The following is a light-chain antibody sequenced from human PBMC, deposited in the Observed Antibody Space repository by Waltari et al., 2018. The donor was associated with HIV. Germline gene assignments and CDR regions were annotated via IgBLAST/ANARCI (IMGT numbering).Light chain of an antibody. CDR3: SSYTTTNTWV. CDR1: SSDVGGYNY. CDR2: DVT. Sequence: QSALTLPASVSGSPGQSITISCTGTSSDVGGYNYVSWYQQHPDKAPKIIIYDVTKRPSGVSYRFSGSKSGNTASLTISGLQAEDEADYYCSSYTTTNTWVFGGGTKLTVL. J-gene: IGLJ3*02. V-gene: IGLV2-14*03.